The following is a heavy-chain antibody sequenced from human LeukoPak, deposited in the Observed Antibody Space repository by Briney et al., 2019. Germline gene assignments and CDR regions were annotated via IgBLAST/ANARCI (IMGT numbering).Heavy chain of an antibody. CDR3: ARGGYFDWLLSGYYYYGMDV. CDR2: IYYSGST. V-gene: IGHV4-59*01. D-gene: IGHD3-9*01. J-gene: IGHJ6*02. Sequence: SETLSLTCTVSGGSISSYYWSWIRQPPGKGLEWIGYIYYSGSTNYNPSLKSRVTISVDTSKNQFSLKLSSVTAADTAVYYRARGGYFDWLLSGYYYYGMDVWGQGTTVTVSS. CDR1: GGSISSYY.